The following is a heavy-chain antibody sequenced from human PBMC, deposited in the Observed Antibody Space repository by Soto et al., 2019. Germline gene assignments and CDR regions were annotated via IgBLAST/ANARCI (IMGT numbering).Heavy chain of an antibody. V-gene: IGHV3-23*01. CDR2: ISGGGDTT. J-gene: IGHJ4*02. Sequence: EVQLLESGGGLVQPGGSLRLSCAASGFTFSSHAMSWVRQAPGKGLEWVSGISGGGDTTYYADSVRGRFTISRDNPKSTLYLQMNSLSAEDSALYYCAKPLYSSGWSKFDYWGQGILVTVSS. CDR3: AKPLYSSGWSKFDY. CDR1: GFTFSSHA. D-gene: IGHD6-19*01.